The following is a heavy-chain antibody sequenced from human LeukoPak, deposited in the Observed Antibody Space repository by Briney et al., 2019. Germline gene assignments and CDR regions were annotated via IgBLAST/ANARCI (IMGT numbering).Heavy chain of an antibody. D-gene: IGHD2-2*02. CDR1: GYTFTSYD. V-gene: IGHV1-8*01. Sequence: ASVKVSCKASGYTFTSYDINWVRQATGQGLEWMGWMNPNSGNTGYAQKFQGRVTMTRNTSISTAYMELSSLRSEDTAVYYCARGGSCSSTSCYTRGDYWGQGTLVTVSS. CDR2: MNPNSGNT. J-gene: IGHJ4*02. CDR3: ARGGSCSSTSCYTRGDY.